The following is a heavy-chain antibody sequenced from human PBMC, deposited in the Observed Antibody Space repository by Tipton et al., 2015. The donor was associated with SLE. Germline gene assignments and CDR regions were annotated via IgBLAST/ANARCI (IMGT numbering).Heavy chain of an antibody. CDR3: ASSGRITMTSASYYGMDV. CDR2: ISSSGSTI. CDR1: GFTFSSYE. D-gene: IGHD3-22*01. J-gene: IGHJ6*02. Sequence: SLRLSCAASGFTFSSYEMNWVRQAPGKGLEWVSYISSSGSTIYYADSVKGRFTISRDNAKNSLYLQMNSLRAEDTAVYYCASSGRITMTSASYYGMDVWGQGTTVTVSS. V-gene: IGHV3-48*03.